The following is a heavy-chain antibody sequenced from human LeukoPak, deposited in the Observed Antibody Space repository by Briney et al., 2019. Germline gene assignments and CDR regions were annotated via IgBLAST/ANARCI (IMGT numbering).Heavy chain of an antibody. D-gene: IGHD3-22*01. Sequence: GGSLRLSCAASGFTLSSYAMSWVRQAPGKGLEWVSAISGSGGSTYYADSVKGRFTISRDNSKNTLYLQMNSLRAEDTAVYYCAKVVYDSSGYSDYWGQGTLVTVSS. V-gene: IGHV3-23*01. CDR1: GFTLSSYA. J-gene: IGHJ4*02. CDR2: ISGSGGST. CDR3: AKVVYDSSGYSDY.